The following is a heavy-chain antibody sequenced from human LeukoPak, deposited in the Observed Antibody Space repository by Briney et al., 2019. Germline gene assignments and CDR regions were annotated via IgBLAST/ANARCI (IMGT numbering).Heavy chain of an antibody. CDR1: GFTFSSYA. CDR3: ATVDASDGYVEWAYFHY. V-gene: IGHV3-23*01. Sequence: PGGSLRLSCAASGFTFSSYAMSWVRQAPGKGLEWVSAISGSGGSTYYADSVKGRFTISRDNSKNTLYLQMNSLRAEDTAVYYCATVDASDGYVEWAYFHYWGQGTLVTVSS. CDR2: ISGSGGST. J-gene: IGHJ4*02. D-gene: IGHD2-15*01.